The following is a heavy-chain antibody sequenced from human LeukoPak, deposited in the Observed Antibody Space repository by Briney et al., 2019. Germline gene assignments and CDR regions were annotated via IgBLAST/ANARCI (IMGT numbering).Heavy chain of an antibody. CDR3: ASGTPGYSSSWYLC. Sequence: SETLSLTCAVYGGSFSGYYWSWIRQPPGKGLEWIGEINHSGSTNYNPSLKSRVTISVDTSKNQFSLKLSSVTAADTAVYYCASGTPGYSSSWYLCWGQGTLVTVSS. CDR1: GGSFSGYY. J-gene: IGHJ4*02. CDR2: INHSGST. D-gene: IGHD6-13*01. V-gene: IGHV4-34*01.